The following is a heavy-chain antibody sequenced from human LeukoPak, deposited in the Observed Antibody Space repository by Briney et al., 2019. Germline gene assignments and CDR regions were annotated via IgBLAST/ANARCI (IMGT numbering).Heavy chain of an antibody. D-gene: IGHD3-22*01. CDR3: ARERDSSGYFDS. Sequence: GGSLRLSCAASGFTFSSYAMGWVRQAPGKGLEWVSAISGRRGDTYCADSVKGRFTISRDNSKNTLYLQMNSLRAEATPVYYCARERDSSGYFDSWGQGTLVTVSS. CDR2: ISGRRGDT. V-gene: IGHV3-23*01. CDR1: GFTFSSYA. J-gene: IGHJ4*02.